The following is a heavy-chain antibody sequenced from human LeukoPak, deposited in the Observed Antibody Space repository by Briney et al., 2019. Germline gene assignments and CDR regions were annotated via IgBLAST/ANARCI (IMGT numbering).Heavy chain of an antibody. J-gene: IGHJ4*02. CDR1: GGSISSSSYY. D-gene: IGHD1-1*01. CDR3: AREREIVQLERAHDY. CDR2: IYYSGST. V-gene: IGHV4-39*02. Sequence: PSGTLSLTCTVSGGSISSSSYYWGWIRQPPGKGLEWIGSIYYSGSTYYNPSLKSRVTISVDTSKNQFSLKLSSVTAADTAVYYCAREREIVQLERAHDYWGQGTLVTVSS.